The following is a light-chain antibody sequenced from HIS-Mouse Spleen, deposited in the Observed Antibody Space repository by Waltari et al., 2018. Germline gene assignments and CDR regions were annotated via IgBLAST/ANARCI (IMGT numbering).Light chain of an antibody. CDR1: SSAVGSSNL. J-gene: IGLJ2*01. CDR3: CSYAGSSTVV. V-gene: IGLV2-23*01. Sequence: QSALTQPASVSGSPGQSIPISCPGTSSAVGSSNLVPWYQQHPGNAPKLMIYEGSKRPSGVSNRFSGSKSGNTASLTISGLQAEDEADYYCCSYAGSSTVVFGGGTKLTVL. CDR2: EGS.